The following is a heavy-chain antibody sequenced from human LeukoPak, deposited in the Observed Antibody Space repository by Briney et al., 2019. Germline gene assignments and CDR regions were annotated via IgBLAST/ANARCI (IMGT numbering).Heavy chain of an antibody. J-gene: IGHJ3*02. Sequence: GGSLRLPCAASGFTFSSYWMHWVRQAPGKGLVWVSRINSDESSTSYADSVKGRFTISRDNAKNTLYLQTNSLRAEDTAVYYCARVYSSGWYLGAFDIWGQGTMVTVSS. D-gene: IGHD6-19*01. V-gene: IGHV3-74*01. CDR1: GFTFSSYW. CDR2: INSDESST. CDR3: ARVYSSGWYLGAFDI.